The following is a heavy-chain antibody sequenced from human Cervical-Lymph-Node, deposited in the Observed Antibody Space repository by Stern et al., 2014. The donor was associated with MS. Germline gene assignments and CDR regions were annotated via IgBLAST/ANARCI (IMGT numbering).Heavy chain of an antibody. CDR2: IYPDDSDT. J-gene: IGHJ6*02. V-gene: IGHV5-51*01. D-gene: IGHD1-26*01. CDR3: ARHGRDYGMDV. CDR1: GYSFTTYW. Sequence: EVQLVQSGAEVKKPGESLKISCKASGYSFTTYWIAWVRQMPGKGPGWMGIIYPDDSDTRYSPSFQGQVTISADKSITTAYLQWSSLKASDTAMYYCARHGRDYGMDVWGQGTTVTVSS.